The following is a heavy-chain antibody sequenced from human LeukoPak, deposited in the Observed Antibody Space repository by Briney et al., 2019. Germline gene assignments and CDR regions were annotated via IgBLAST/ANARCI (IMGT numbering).Heavy chain of an antibody. D-gene: IGHD1-26*01. V-gene: IGHV1-46*01. J-gene: IGHJ4*02. CDR1: GYTFTSYY. Sequence: ASVKVSCKASGYTFTSYYMHWVRQAPGQGLEWMGIINPSGGSTSYAQKFQGRVTMTRDTSTSPVYMELSSLRSEDTAVYYCARPTVLYSGSYYRLDYWGQGTLVTVSS. CDR2: INPSGGST. CDR3: ARPTVLYSGSYYRLDY.